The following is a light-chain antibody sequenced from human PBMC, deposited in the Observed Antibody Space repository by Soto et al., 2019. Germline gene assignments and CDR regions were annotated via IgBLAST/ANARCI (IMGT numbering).Light chain of an antibody. Sequence: IQMTQSPSTLSASVGGRVTITCRASQSFTSWLAWYQQKPGKAPKLLIYDASSLESGVPSRFSGSGSGTEFTLTISSLQPDDFATYYCQQYNDYLWTFGQGTKVDIK. CDR1: QSFTSW. CDR2: DAS. CDR3: QQYNDYLWT. J-gene: IGKJ1*01. V-gene: IGKV1-5*01.